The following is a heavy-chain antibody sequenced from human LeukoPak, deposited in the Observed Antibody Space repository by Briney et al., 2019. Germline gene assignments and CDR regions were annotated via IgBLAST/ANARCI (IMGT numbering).Heavy chain of an antibody. CDR1: GYTFTDYY. Sequence: ASVKVSCKASGYTFTDYYMHWVRQAPGQGLEWMGWINPNTGGTDYAQKFQGRVTMTRDTSISIADMELSSLISDDTAVYYCARDFWSGLNIWGQGTMVTVSS. V-gene: IGHV1-2*02. J-gene: IGHJ3*02. CDR3: ARDFWSGLNI. CDR2: INPNTGGT. D-gene: IGHD3-3*01.